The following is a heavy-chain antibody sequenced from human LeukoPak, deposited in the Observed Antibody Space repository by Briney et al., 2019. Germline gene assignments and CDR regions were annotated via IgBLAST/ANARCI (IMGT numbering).Heavy chain of an antibody. Sequence: ASVKVSCKASGYTFTGYYMHWVRQAPGQGLEWMGWINPNSGGTNYAQKFQGRVTMTRDTSISTAYMELSRLRSDDTAVYYCARAVTVTTFDYFDYWGQGTLVTVSS. J-gene: IGHJ4*02. CDR2: INPNSGGT. V-gene: IGHV1-2*02. CDR3: ARAVTVTTFDYFDY. CDR1: GYTFTGYY. D-gene: IGHD4-17*01.